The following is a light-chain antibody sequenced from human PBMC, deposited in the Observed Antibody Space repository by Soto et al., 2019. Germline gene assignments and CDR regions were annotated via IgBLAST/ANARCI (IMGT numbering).Light chain of an antibody. Sequence: QSVLTQPPSASGTPGQRVTISCSGSSSNIGSNTVNWYQQLPGTAPKLLIYSNNQRPSGVPARFSASKSGTSASLAISGLQSEDEADYYCAAWDDSLNARVFGGGTKLTVL. CDR1: SSNIGSNT. CDR3: AAWDDSLNARV. V-gene: IGLV1-44*01. J-gene: IGLJ2*01. CDR2: SNN.